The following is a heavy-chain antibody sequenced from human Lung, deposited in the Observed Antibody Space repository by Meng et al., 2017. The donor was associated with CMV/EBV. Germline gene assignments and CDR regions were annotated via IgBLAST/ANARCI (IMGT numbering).Heavy chain of an antibody. CDR1: GFTFSSYG. V-gene: IGHV3-33*06. CDR3: AKDTRVYSNYPHGFDY. J-gene: IGHJ4*02. D-gene: IGHD4-11*01. Sequence: GESLKISCAASGFTFSSYGMHWVRQAPGKGLEWVAVIWYDGSNKYYADSVKGRFTISRDNSKNTLYLQMNSLRAEDTAVYYCAKDTRVYSNYPHGFDYWGQRTLVTVSS. CDR2: IWYDGSNK.